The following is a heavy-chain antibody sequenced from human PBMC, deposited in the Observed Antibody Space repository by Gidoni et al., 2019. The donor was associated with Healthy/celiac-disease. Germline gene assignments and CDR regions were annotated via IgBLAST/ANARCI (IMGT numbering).Heavy chain of an antibody. CDR2: VSGSGGST. CDR1: GFTSRSDA. J-gene: IGHJ4*02. CDR3: AKDNDPYSSWGYFDY. D-gene: IGHD6-6*01. Sequence: EVQLLESGGGLVQPGGSMRLSCAASGFTSRSDAMSWGRQAPGKGLDVVSAVSGSGGSTYSADSVKGRFTISRDNSKNTLYLQMNSLRAEDTAVYYCAKDNDPYSSWGYFDYWGQGTLVTVSS. V-gene: IGHV3-23*01.